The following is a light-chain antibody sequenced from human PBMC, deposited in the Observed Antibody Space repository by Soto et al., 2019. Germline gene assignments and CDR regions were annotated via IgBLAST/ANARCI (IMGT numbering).Light chain of an antibody. Sequence: EIVLTQSPATLSLSPGERATLSCRTSQSVASYLAWYQQKPGQAPRLLIYDTSNRATGIPARFSGSGSGTDFSLSISSLEPEDFAVYYCQQRRDWPHTFGQGTKVDIK. CDR1: QSVASY. CDR3: QQRRDWPHT. V-gene: IGKV3-11*01. J-gene: IGKJ2*01. CDR2: DTS.